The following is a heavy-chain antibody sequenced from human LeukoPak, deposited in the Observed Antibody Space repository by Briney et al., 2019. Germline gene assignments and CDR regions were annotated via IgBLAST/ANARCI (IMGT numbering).Heavy chain of an antibody. D-gene: IGHD6-13*01. CDR2: ISSSSSYI. V-gene: IGHV3-21*01. J-gene: IGHJ4*02. CDR3: ARTSSSWYGSYYFDY. CDR1: GFTFSSYS. Sequence: GGSLRLSCAASGFTFSSYSMNWVRQAPGKGLEWVSSISSSSSYIYYADSVKGRFTISRDNSKNTLYLQMNSLRAEDTAVYYCARTSSSWYGSYYFDYWGQGTLVTVSS.